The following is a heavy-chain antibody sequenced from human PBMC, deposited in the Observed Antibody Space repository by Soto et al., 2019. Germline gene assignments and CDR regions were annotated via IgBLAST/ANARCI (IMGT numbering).Heavy chain of an antibody. CDR2: ISSSSSYI. V-gene: IGHV3-21*01. D-gene: IGHD3-10*01. CDR3: ARDTEGFGELLSGYNWFDP. J-gene: IGHJ5*02. Sequence: GGSLRLSCAASGFTFSSYSMNWVRQAPGKGLEWVSSISSSSSYIYYADSVKGRFTISRDNAKNSLYLQMNSLRAEDTAVYYCARDTEGFGELLSGYNWFDPWGQGTLVTVSS. CDR1: GFTFSSYS.